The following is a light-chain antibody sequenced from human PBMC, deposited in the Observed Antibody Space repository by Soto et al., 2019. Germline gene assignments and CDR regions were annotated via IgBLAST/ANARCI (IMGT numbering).Light chain of an antibody. V-gene: IGLV2-14*01. Sequence: QSALTQPASVSWSPGQSITISCTGTSSGVGNYIFVSWYRQHPGKAPKLMIYDINNRPSGVSNRFSGSKSGNTASLTISGLQAEDEADYYCVSYTTSASYVFGTGTKVTVL. CDR2: DIN. CDR3: VSYTTSASYV. J-gene: IGLJ1*01. CDR1: SSGVGNYIF.